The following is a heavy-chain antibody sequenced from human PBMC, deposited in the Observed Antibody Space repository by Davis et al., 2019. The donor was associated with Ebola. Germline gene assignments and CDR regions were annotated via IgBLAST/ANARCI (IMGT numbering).Heavy chain of an antibody. CDR1: GFTFTTHG. Sequence: ASVKVSCKASGFTFTTHGISWVRQAPGQGLEWMGWISDFSGTTNFAQKFQDRVTLTTDTSTRTALMELRGLRSDDTAVYYCARAPRRTEDLVHAMDVWGQGTTVTVSS. CDR3: ARAPRRTEDLVHAMDV. J-gene: IGHJ6*02. CDR2: ISDFSGTT. D-gene: IGHD3/OR15-3a*01. V-gene: IGHV1-18*04.